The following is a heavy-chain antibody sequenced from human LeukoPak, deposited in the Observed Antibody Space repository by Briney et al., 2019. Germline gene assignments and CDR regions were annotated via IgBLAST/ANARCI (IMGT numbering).Heavy chain of an antibody. J-gene: IGHJ4*02. V-gene: IGHV1-8*01. CDR1: GYTFTSYD. Sequence: GASVKVSCKASGYTFTSYDINWVRQATGQGLGWMGWMNPNSGNTGYAQKFQGRVTMTRNTSISTAYMELSSLRSEDTAVYYCARVGSGSYTLGYWGQGTLVTVSS. D-gene: IGHD3-10*01. CDR2: MNPNSGNT. CDR3: ARVGSGSYTLGY.